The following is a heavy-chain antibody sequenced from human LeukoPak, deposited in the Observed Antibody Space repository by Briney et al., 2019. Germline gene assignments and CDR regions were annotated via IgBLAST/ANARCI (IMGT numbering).Heavy chain of an antibody. D-gene: IGHD4-17*01. Sequence: ASVKVSCKASGGTFSSYAISWVRQAPGQGLEWMGGIIPIFGTANYAQKFQGRVTITTDESTSTAYMELSSLRSEDTAVYYCANLISSPGNRMTTVILDYWGQGTLVTVSS. CDR2: IIPIFGTA. CDR1: GGTFSSYA. V-gene: IGHV1-69*05. CDR3: ANLISSPGNRMTTVILDY. J-gene: IGHJ4*02.